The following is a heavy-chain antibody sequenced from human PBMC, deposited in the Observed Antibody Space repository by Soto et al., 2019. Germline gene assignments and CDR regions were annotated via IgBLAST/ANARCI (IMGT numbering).Heavy chain of an antibody. J-gene: IGHJ4*02. V-gene: IGHV3-48*03. CDR2: ISGSGTT. Sequence: EVRLVESGGGSGQPGGSQRLSCVASGYTFNSHEMNWIRQTPGKGLEWISSISGSGTTKYADSVKGRFTISRDNAHKSIYLEMNSLRVEDTAVYYCARGGIHWGQGALVTVSS. D-gene: IGHD6-13*01. CDR1: GYTFNSHE. CDR3: ARGGIH.